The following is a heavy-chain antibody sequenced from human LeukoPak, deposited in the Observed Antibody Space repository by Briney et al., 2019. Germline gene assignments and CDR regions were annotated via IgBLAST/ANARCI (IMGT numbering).Heavy chain of an antibody. D-gene: IGHD3-3*01. Sequence: SQTLSLTCTVSGGSISSGDYYWSWIRQPPGKALEWIGYIYYSGSTYYNPSLKSRVTISVDTSKNQFSLKLSSVTAADTAVYYCARTYDFWSGYPRYFDYWGQGTLVTVSS. CDR3: ARTYDFWSGYPRYFDY. J-gene: IGHJ4*02. CDR1: GGSISSGDYY. CDR2: IYYSGST. V-gene: IGHV4-30-4*08.